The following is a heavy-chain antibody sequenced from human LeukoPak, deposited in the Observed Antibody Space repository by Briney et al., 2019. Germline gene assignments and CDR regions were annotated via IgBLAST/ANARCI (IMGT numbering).Heavy chain of an antibody. CDR3: TKDMYDTPLGYTFDI. J-gene: IGHJ3*02. CDR1: GFTFDDYA. Sequence: PGGSLRLSCAASGFTFDDYAMHWVRQAPGKGLEWVSAISWNSGRIGYADSVKGRFTISRDNAKNPLYLQMNSLRAEDTALYYCTKDMYDTPLGYTFDIWGQGTMVTVSS. D-gene: IGHD6-13*01. CDR2: ISWNSGRI. V-gene: IGHV3-9*01.